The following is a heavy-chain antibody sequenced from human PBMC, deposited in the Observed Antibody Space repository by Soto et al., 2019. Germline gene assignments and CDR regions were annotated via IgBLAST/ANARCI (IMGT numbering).Heavy chain of an antibody. CDR1: GFSLSTSGVG. CDR3: AHSAYYCISTRCYATRSSNWFDP. D-gene: IGHD2-2*01. J-gene: IGHJ5*02. V-gene: IGHV2-5*02. Sequence: QITLKESGPTLVKPTQTLTLTCTFSGFSLSTSGVGVGWIRQPPGKALEWLALIYWDDDKRYSPSLKSRLTIIKDTSKSQVVLTMSNMDPVDTATYYCAHSAYYCISTRCYATRSSNWFDPWGQGTLVTVSS. CDR2: IYWDDDK.